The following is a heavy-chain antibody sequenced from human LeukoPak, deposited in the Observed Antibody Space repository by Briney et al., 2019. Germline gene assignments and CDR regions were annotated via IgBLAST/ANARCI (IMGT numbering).Heavy chain of an antibody. CDR1: GDSISSHY. D-gene: IGHD4-11*01. CDR3: AKETRIFPGNYDWFDP. Sequence: SETLSLTCTVSGDSISSHYWSWIRQPPGKGLEWIGYIHDSGNTNYNPSLKSRVSISVDTSKNQFSLRLNSVTAADTAVYYCAKETRIFPGNYDWFDPWGQGTLVTVSS. CDR2: IHDSGNT. V-gene: IGHV4-59*11. J-gene: IGHJ5*02.